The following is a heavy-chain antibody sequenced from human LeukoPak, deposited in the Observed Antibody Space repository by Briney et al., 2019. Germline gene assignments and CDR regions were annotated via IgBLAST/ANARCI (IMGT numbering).Heavy chain of an antibody. Sequence: ASVKVSCKASGYTFTGYYMNWVRQAPGQGLEWVGWINPNSGGTNYAQKFQGRVTMTRDTSISTAYMELSRLRSDDTAVYYCARGIVQSGSYLDWFDPWGQGTLVTVSS. V-gene: IGHV1-2*02. CDR1: GYTFTGYY. CDR3: ARGIVQSGSYLDWFDP. J-gene: IGHJ5*02. CDR2: INPNSGGT. D-gene: IGHD1-26*01.